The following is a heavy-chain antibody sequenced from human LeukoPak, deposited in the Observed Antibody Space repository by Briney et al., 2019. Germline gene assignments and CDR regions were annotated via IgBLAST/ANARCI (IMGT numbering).Heavy chain of an antibody. J-gene: IGHJ4*02. V-gene: IGHV3-7*03. CDR3: AWDKVRDLFDY. CDR2: IKQDGSEK. Sequence: GGSLRLSCAASGFTFSNYWMSWVRQAPGRGLEWVANIKQDGSEKSKNSLYLQMNSLRAEDTAVYYCAWDKVRDLFDYWGQGTLLTVSS. D-gene: IGHD3-10*01. CDR1: GFTFSNYW.